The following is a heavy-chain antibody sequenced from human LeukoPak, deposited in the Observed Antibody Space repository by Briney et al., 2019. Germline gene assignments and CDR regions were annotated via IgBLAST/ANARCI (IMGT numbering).Heavy chain of an antibody. Sequence: SETLSLTCTVSGGPITGTTYYWGWIRQPPGKELEWIGSIYPSGDSYYNPSLKSRVTMSVDTSRNQFSLKLTSVTATDTAVYYCAGPDTNSRFAYWGQGTLVTVSS. V-gene: IGHV4-39*01. CDR1: GGPITGTTYY. J-gene: IGHJ4*02. CDR3: AGPDTNSRFAY. D-gene: IGHD2-8*01. CDR2: IYPSGDS.